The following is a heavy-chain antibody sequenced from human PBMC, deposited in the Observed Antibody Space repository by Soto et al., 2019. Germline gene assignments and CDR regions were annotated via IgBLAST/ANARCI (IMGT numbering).Heavy chain of an antibody. V-gene: IGHV1-2*02. D-gene: IGHD3-3*01. CDR2: INPNSGGA. CDR3: ARSSALTISGVGGMDV. Sequence: ASVKVSCKASGYSLTGYYIHWVRQAPGQGLEWMGWINPNSGGANYAQKFQGRVTMTRDTSTTTAYMELSRLRSNDTAVFYCARSSALTISGVGGMDVWGQGATVTVSS. J-gene: IGHJ6*02. CDR1: GYSLTGYY.